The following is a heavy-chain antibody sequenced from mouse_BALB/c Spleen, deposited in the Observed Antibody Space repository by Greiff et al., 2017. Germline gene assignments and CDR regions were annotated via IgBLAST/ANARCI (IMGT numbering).Heavy chain of an antibody. CDR2: ISSGGST. D-gene: IGHD1-1*01. CDR1: GFTFSSYA. J-gene: IGHJ2*01. CDR3: ARGELRRRFFDY. Sequence: EVMLVESGGGLVKPGGSLKLSCAASGFTFSSYAMSWVRQTPEKRLEWVASISSGGSTYYPDSVKGRVTISRDNARTILYLQMSSLRSEDTAMYYCARGELRRRFFDYWGQGTTLTVSS. V-gene: IGHV5-6-5*01.